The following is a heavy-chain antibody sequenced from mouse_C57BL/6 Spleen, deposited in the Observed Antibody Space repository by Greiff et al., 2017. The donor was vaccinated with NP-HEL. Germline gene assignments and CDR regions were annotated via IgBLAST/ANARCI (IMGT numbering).Heavy chain of an antibody. Sequence: QVQLQQSGPELVKPGASVKISCKASGYAFSSSWMNWVKQRPGKGLEWIGRIYPGDGDTNYNGKFKGKATLTADKSSSTAYMQLSSLTSEDSAVYFCARETTVVGYWGQGTTLTVSS. CDR2: IYPGDGDT. CDR3: ARETTVVGY. V-gene: IGHV1-82*01. CDR1: GYAFSSSW. J-gene: IGHJ2*01. D-gene: IGHD1-1*01.